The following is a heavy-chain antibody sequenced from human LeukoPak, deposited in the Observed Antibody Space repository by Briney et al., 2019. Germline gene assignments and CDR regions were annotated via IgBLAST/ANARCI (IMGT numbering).Heavy chain of an antibody. Sequence: GGALRLSCAASGFTFSGYAMHWVRQAPGEGLEWVAVISYDGSNKPYADSVKGRFTISRDNSKNTLYLQMNSLRAEDTAVYYCARDRYDYDSSGYWGREEDYYYYGMDVWGQGTTVTVSS. D-gene: IGHD3-22*01. CDR2: ISYDGSNK. J-gene: IGHJ6*02. V-gene: IGHV3-30-3*01. CDR3: ARDRYDYDSSGYWGREEDYYYYGMDV. CDR1: GFTFSGYA.